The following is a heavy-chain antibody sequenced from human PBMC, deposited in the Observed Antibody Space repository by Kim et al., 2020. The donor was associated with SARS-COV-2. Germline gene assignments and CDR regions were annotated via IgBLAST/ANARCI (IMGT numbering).Heavy chain of an antibody. CDR3: ATLGYNWNDVYYYYGMDV. J-gene: IGHJ6*02. Sequence: KGRFTISRDNAKNSLYLQMNSLRAEDTAVYYCATLGYNWNDVYYYYGMDVWGQGTTVTVSS. V-gene: IGHV3-11*06. D-gene: IGHD1-1*01.